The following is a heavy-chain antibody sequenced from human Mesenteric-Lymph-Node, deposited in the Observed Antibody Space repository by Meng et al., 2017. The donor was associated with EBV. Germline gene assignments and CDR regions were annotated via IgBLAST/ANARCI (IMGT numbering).Heavy chain of an antibody. CDR1: GGSISSGGYY. J-gene: IGHJ4*02. CDR3: ARGAYEGSGSKFAD. V-gene: IGHV4-30-4*01. CDR2: MYSSGST. D-gene: IGHD3-10*01. Sequence: QVQLEESGPGLVKTSQSLSLTSAVSGGSISSGGYYWTWIRQPPGKGLEWIGYMYSSGSTYYNPSLESRFAMSLDTYKNQFSLRLTSVTAADTALYYCARGAYEGSGSKFADWGQGTLVTVSS.